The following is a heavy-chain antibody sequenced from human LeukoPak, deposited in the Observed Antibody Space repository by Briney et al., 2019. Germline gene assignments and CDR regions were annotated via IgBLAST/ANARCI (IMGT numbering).Heavy chain of an antibody. CDR2: IYYSGST. CDR1: GGSISSYY. V-gene: IGHV4-59*08. D-gene: IGHD1-26*01. Sequence: SETLSLTCTVSGGSISSYYWSWIRQPPGKGLEWIGYIYYSGSTNYNPSLKSRVTISVDTSKNQFSLKLSSVTAADTAVYYRAGTVGATTNWFDPWGQGTLVTVSS. J-gene: IGHJ5*02. CDR3: AGTVGATTNWFDP.